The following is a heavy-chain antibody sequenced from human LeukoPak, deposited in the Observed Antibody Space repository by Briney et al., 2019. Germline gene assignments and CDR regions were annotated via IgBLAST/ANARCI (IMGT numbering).Heavy chain of an antibody. CDR1: GFTFSNAW. CDR3: TTASVGATTDDAFDI. V-gene: IGHV3-15*01. CDR2: IKSKTDGGTT. J-gene: IGHJ3*02. Sequence: GGSLRLSCAASGFTFSNAWMSWVRQAPGKGPEWVGRIKSKTDGGTTDYAAPVKGRFTISRDDSKNTLYLQMNSLKTEDTAVYYCTTASVGATTDDAFDIWGQGTMVTVSS. D-gene: IGHD1-26*01.